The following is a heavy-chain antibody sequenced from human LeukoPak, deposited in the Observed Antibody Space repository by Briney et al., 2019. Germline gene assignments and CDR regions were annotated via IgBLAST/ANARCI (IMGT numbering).Heavy chain of an antibody. J-gene: IGHJ4*02. CDR3: ARGGGGDGYDYFDY. CDR2: IYPDDSDI. V-gene: IGHV5-51*01. CDR1: GYRFSTYW. D-gene: IGHD5-24*01. Sequence: GESLKISCEGSGYRFSTYWIGWVRQMPGKGLERMGIIYPDDSDIKYSPSFQGQVTISADKSISTAYLQWSSLKASDTAMYYCARGGGGDGYDYFDYWGQGTLVTVSS.